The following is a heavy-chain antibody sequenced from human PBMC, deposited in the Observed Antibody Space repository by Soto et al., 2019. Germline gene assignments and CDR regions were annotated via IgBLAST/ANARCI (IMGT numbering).Heavy chain of an antibody. CDR2: IYPGDSDT. J-gene: IGHJ5*02. V-gene: IGHV5-51*01. CDR3: ARSYSFCSSTSCYMGGWFDP. D-gene: IGHD2-2*02. Sequence: GESLKISCKGSGYSFTSYWIGWVRQMPGKGLGWMGIIYPGDSDTRYSPSFQGQVTISADKSISTAYLQWSSLKASDTAMYYCARSYSFCSSTSCYMGGWFDPWGQGTLVTVSS. CDR1: GYSFTSYW.